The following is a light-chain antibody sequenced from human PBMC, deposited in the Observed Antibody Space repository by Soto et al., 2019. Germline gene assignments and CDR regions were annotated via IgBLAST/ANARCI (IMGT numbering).Light chain of an antibody. Sequence: DVVMTQTPLSSPVTLGQPASISCRSSQSLVHSDGVTYLSWLHQRPGQPPRLLLYKISNRFSGVPDRFSGSGAATDFSLKISRVEAEDVGVYYCLDTIQWAFGQGTKLEIK. CDR2: KIS. V-gene: IGKV2-24*01. J-gene: IGKJ1*01. CDR3: LDTIQWA. CDR1: QSLVHSDGVTY.